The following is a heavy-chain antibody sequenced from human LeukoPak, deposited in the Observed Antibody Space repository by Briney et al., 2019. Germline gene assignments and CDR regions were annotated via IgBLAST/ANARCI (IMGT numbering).Heavy chain of an antibody. J-gene: IGHJ4*02. D-gene: IGHD2-15*01. CDR1: GYTFTGYY. CDR2: INPNSGDT. CDR3: ARDQVARDIVVVLAATGTIDY. Sequence: ASVKVSCKASGYTFTGYYMHWVRQAPGQGLEWMGWINPNSGDTTYAQKFQGRVTMTRDTSISTAYMELSRLRSGDTAVYYCARDQVARDIVVVLAATGTIDYWGQGTLVTVSS. V-gene: IGHV1-2*02.